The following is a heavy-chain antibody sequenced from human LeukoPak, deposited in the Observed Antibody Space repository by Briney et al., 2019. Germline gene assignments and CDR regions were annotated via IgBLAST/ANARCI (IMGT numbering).Heavy chain of an antibody. D-gene: IGHD1-14*01. J-gene: IGHJ2*01. CDR1: GGSISCYY. CDR2: IYTSGST. CDR3: ASGTFDGPLYGTYWYFHV. V-gene: IGHV4-4*07. Sequence: PSETLSLTCTVSGGSISCYYWSWIRQPAGKGLEWIGRIYTSGSTNYSPSLKSRVTMSVDTSKNQFSLKLSSVTAADTAVYYCASGTFDGPLYGTYWYFHVWGRGALVIASS.